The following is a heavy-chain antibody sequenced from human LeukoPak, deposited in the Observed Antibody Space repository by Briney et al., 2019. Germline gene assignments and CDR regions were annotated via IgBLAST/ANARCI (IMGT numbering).Heavy chain of an antibody. CDR1: GFTFSSYA. J-gene: IGHJ4*02. D-gene: IGHD6-6*01. CDR2: IYYSGST. Sequence: GSLRLSCAASGFTFSSYAMSWVRQPPGKGLEWIGSIYYSGSTYYNPSLKSRVTISVDTSKNQFSLKLSSVTAAGTAVYYCARRSIAARQALDYWGQGTLVTVSS. CDR3: ARRSIAARQALDY. V-gene: IGHV4-39*01.